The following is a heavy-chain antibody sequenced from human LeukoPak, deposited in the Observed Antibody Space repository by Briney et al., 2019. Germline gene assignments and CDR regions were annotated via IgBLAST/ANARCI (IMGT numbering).Heavy chain of an antibody. D-gene: IGHD1-1*01. V-gene: IGHV3-30-3*01. CDR2: ISYDGSNK. J-gene: IGHJ6*02. Sequence: GGSLRLSCAASGFTFNSYAMHWVRQAPGKGLEWVAVISYDGSNKYYADSVKGRFTISRDNSKNTLYLQMNSLRAEDTAVYYCARGTPRYNYYYYYGMDVWGQGTTVTVSS. CDR3: ARGTPRYNYYYYYGMDV. CDR1: GFTFNSYA.